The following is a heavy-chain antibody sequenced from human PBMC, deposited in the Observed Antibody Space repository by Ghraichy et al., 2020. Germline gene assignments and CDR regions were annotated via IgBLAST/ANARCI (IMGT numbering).Heavy chain of an antibody. CDR3: AKRGELAGARGAFDI. CDR2: ISDSADSS. CDR1: GFTFSSYA. Sequence: GGSLRLSCAASGFTFSSYAMNWVRQAPGKGLEWVSTISDSADSSYFADSVKGRFIISRDNSKNTLYLQLSSLRAEDTAVYYCAKRGELAGARGAFDIWGQGTVVTVSS. V-gene: IGHV3-23*01. D-gene: IGHD4/OR15-4a*01. J-gene: IGHJ3*02.